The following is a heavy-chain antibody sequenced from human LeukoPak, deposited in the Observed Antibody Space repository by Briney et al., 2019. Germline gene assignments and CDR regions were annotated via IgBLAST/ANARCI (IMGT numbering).Heavy chain of an antibody. J-gene: IGHJ3*02. CDR2: IHYGGIT. D-gene: IGHD3-10*01. V-gene: IGHV4-59*08. Sequence: SETLSLTCTVSGASISSYYWSWIRQPPGKGLEYIGYIHYGGITNYNPSLKSRVTISVDTSKNQFSLRLSSVTAADTAVYYCARHDTRGGAYDIWGQGTMVTVSS. CDR3: ARHDTRGGAYDI. CDR1: GASISSYY.